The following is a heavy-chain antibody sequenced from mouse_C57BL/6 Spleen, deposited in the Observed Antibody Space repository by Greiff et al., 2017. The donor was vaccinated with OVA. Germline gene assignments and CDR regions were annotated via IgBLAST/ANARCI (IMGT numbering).Heavy chain of an antibody. CDR3: ARESITTVVEDYAMDY. CDR1: GYTFTSYG. D-gene: IGHD1-1*01. Sequence: QVQLQQSGAELARPGASVKLSCKASGYTFTSYGISWVKQRTGQGLEWIGEIYPRSGNTYYNDKFKGKATLTADKSSSTAYMELRSLTSEDSAVYFCARESITTVVEDYAMDYWGQGTSVTVSS. CDR2: IYPRSGNT. J-gene: IGHJ4*01. V-gene: IGHV1-81*01.